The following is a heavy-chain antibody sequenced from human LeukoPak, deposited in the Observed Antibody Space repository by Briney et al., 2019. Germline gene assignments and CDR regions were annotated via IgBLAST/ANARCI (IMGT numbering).Heavy chain of an antibody. D-gene: IGHD6-13*01. Sequence: ASVKVSCKASGYTFTSYYMHWVRQAPGQGLEWMGIINPSGGSTSYAQKFQGRVTMTRDMSTSTVYMELSSLRSEDTAVYYCARDPIAAAGTGAFDIWGRGTMVTVSS. CDR1: GYTFTSYY. V-gene: IGHV1-46*01. CDR2: INPSGGST. CDR3: ARDPIAAAGTGAFDI. J-gene: IGHJ3*02.